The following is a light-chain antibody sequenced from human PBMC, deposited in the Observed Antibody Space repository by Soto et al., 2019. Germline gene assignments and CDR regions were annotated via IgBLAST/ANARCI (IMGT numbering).Light chain of an antibody. Sequence: VVMTQSPATLSLSPGEGATLSCRASQSIGGDLAWYQQKPGQAPRLLIYGASTRATGIAARFSGSGSGTEFTLTISGLQSEDFAVYYCQRYNNWPPWTFGQGTKVDIK. CDR1: QSIGGD. CDR3: QRYNNWPPWT. V-gene: IGKV3D-15*01. CDR2: GAS. J-gene: IGKJ1*01.